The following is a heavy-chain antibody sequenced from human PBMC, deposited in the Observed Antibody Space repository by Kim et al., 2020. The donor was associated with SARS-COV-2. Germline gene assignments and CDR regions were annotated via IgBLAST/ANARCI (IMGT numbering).Heavy chain of an antibody. CDR1: RFSFNNYA. J-gene: IGHJ4*02. CDR2: ISGSASHI. Sequence: GGSLRLSCTASRFSFNNYAMTWVRQAPGRGLEWVSTISGSASHIYYGDSVKGRVTLSRDNSKSTLLLQMDSLRAEDTAVYYYAKNPKTCPPYYFDPWGLG. V-gene: IGHV3-23*01. CDR3: AKNPKTCPPYYFDP.